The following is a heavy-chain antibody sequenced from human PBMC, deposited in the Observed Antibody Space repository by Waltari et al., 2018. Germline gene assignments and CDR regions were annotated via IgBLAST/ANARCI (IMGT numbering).Heavy chain of an antibody. CDR3: AKALRHYDSSGYYFDY. D-gene: IGHD3-22*01. Sequence: DVQLVESGGGLVQPGRSLRLSCAASGFIFDDYAMHWVRPAPGKGLEWVSGISLNSGSIGYADSVKGRFTISRDNAKNSLYLQMNSLRAEDTALYYCAKALRHYDSSGYYFDYWGQGTLVTVSS. J-gene: IGHJ4*02. CDR1: GFIFDDYA. V-gene: IGHV3-9*01. CDR2: ISLNSGSI.